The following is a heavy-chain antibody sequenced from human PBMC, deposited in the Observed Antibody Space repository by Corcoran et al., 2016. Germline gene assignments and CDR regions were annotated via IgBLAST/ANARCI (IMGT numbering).Heavy chain of an antibody. CDR2: IYYSGST. Sequence: QLQLQESGPGLVKPSETLSLTCTVSGGSISSGHYYWGWIRQPPGKGLEWFGSIYYSGSTYYNPSLKRRGTMSVDTSKNQFSLNLSSVTAADSAMYYCATRYEIRGPGTFDIWGQGTMVTVSS. J-gene: IGHJ3*02. CDR1: GGSISSGHYY. V-gene: IGHV4-39*07. CDR3: ATRYEIRGPGTFDI. D-gene: IGHD3-9*01.